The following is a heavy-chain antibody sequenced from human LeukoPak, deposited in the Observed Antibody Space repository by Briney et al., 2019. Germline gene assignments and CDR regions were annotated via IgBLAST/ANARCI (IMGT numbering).Heavy chain of an antibody. CDR2: INQDGTKN. CDR1: GFTFTDYW. V-gene: IGHV3-7*01. Sequence: PGGSLRLSCAASGFTFTDYWMAWVRQAPGKGLEWVANINQDGTKNYYVDSVKGRFTISRDNVKNSLYLQMNSLRDEDSAVYYCTRKLVEYWGQGILVTVSS. J-gene: IGHJ4*02. CDR3: TRKLVEY.